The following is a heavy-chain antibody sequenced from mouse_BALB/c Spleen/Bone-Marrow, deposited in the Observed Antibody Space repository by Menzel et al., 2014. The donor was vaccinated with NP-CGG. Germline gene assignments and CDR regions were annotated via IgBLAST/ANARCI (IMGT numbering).Heavy chain of an antibody. J-gene: IGHJ3*01. CDR3: ARGSMITTDWFAC. V-gene: IGHV1-67*01. CDR2: ISTYSGNT. D-gene: IGHD2-4*01. CDR1: GYAFTDYA. Sequence: VKLVESGPELVRPGVSVKISCKGSGYAFTDYAMHWVKQSHAKSLEWIGVISTYSGNTNYNQKFKGKATMTVDKSSSTAYMELARLTSEDSAIYYCARGSMITTDWFACWGQGTLVTVSA.